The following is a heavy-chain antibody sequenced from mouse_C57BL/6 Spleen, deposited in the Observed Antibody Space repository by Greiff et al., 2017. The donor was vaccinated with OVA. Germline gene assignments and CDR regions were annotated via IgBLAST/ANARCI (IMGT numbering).Heavy chain of an antibody. Sequence: QVQLQQSGPELVKPGASVKISCKASGYAFSSSWMNWVKQRPGQGLEWIGRIYPGDGDTNYNGKFKGKATLTADKSSSTAYMQLRSLTSEDSAVDYCARFPSLRYFDVWGTGTTVTVSS. CDR1: GYAFSSSW. CDR2: IYPGDGDT. V-gene: IGHV1-82*01. D-gene: IGHD2-1*01. J-gene: IGHJ1*03. CDR3: ARFPSLRYFDV.